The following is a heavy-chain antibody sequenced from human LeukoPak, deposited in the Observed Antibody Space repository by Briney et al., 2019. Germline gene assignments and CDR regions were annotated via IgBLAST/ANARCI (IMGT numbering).Heavy chain of an antibody. D-gene: IGHD2-21*02. Sequence: GGSLRLSCAASGFTVSSNYMSWVRQAPGKGLEWVSVIYSGGSTYYADSVKGRFTISRDNSKNTLYLQMNSLRAEDTAVYYCARLICGGGDCGGVGAFGIWGQGTMVTVSS. V-gene: IGHV3-53*01. CDR3: ARLICGGGDCGGVGAFGI. J-gene: IGHJ3*02. CDR1: GFTVSSNY. CDR2: IYSGGST.